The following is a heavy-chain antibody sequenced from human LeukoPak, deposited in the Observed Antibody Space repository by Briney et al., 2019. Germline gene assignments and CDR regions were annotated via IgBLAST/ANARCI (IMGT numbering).Heavy chain of an antibody. CDR3: AKAWDTAIEFDY. CDR2: ISYDGSNK. CDR1: GFTFSSYG. J-gene: IGHJ4*02. Sequence: PGRSLILSCAASGFTFSSYGMHWVRQAPGKGLEGVAVISYDGSNKYYADSVKGRFTISRDNSKNTLYLQMNSLRAEDTAVYYCAKAWDTAIEFDYWGQGALVTVSS. V-gene: IGHV3-30*18. D-gene: IGHD5-18*01.